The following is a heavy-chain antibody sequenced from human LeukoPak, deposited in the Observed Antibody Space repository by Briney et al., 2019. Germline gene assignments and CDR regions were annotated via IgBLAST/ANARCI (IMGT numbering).Heavy chain of an antibody. CDR3: ARDQRTSFDS. V-gene: IGHV3-21*01. Sequence: PGGSLRLSCAASGFTFSSYSMNWVRQAPGKGLEWVSSISSSSSYIYYADSVKGGFTTSRDNAKNSLYLQMNSLRAEDTAVYYCARDQRTSFDSWGQGTLVTVSS. CDR2: ISSSSSYI. J-gene: IGHJ4*02. D-gene: IGHD2-2*01. CDR1: GFTFSSYS.